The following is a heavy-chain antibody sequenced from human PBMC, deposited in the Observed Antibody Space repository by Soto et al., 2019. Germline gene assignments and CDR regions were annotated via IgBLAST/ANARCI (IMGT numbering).Heavy chain of an antibody. CDR2: ISWDGGST. V-gene: IGHV3-43*01. D-gene: IGHD2-2*01. CDR1: GFTFDDYT. CDR3: AKDYCSSTSCAAPGI. J-gene: IGHJ3*02. Sequence: LRLSCAASGFTFDDYTMHWVRQAPGKGLEWVSLISWDGGSTYYADSVKGRFTISRDNSKNSLYLQMNSLRTEDTALYYCAKDYCSSTSCAAPGIWGQGTMVTVSS.